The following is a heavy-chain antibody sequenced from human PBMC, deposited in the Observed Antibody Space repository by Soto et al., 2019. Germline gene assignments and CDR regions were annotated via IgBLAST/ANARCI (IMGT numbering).Heavy chain of an antibody. CDR3: ARVSYCSGGNCPHPRLNGMDV. J-gene: IGHJ6*02. V-gene: IGHV4-31*03. Sequence: TLSLTCTVAGDSIRGGKSYWSWIRQHAGKGLEWIGHINHSGNSDYNPSLQSRMTISVDTSRNQFSLMLTSVTAADTAVYYCARVSYCSGGNCPHPRLNGMDVWGQGT. CDR1: GDSIRGGKSY. CDR2: INHSGNS. D-gene: IGHD2-15*01.